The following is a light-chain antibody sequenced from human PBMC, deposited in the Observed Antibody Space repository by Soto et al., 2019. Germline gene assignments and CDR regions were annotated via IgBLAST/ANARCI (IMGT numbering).Light chain of an antibody. CDR3: QKFTRAPWI. CDR2: AAS. J-gene: IGKJ1*01. CDR1: RDIDNS. V-gene: IGKV1-27*01. Sequence: DIQVTQSPPSLSASVGDRVTITCRASRDIDNSLAWYQQVPGKAPKLLIYAASTLQSGVPSRFRGSGSGKSFILPSKGWRLEDFATNYCQKFTRAPWIFGQGTKVEV.